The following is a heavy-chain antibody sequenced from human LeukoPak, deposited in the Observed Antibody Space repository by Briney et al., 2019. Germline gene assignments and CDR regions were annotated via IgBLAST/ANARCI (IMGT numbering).Heavy chain of an antibody. J-gene: IGHJ4*02. Sequence: PGGSLRLSCAASGFTFSSYGMHWVRQAPGKGLEWVATIRYDGSNKHYADSVKGRFTISRDNSKNTLYLQMNSLRAEDTAVYYCFRGYYDSSGYDYWGQGTLVTVSS. V-gene: IGHV3-30*02. CDR1: GFTFSSYG. CDR2: IRYDGSNK. D-gene: IGHD3-22*01. CDR3: FRGYYDSSGYDY.